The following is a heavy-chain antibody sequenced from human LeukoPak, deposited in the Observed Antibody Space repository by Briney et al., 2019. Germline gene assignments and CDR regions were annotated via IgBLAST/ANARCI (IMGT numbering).Heavy chain of an antibody. D-gene: IGHD2-2*01. CDR2: IIPIFGAA. V-gene: IGHV1-69*13. J-gene: IGHJ6*04. CDR3: ASEGPYCSSTSCHTYYYYGMDV. CDR1: GGTLSSYA. Sequence: SVKVSCKASGGTLSSYAISWVRQAPGQGLEWMGGIIPIFGAANYAQKFQGRVTITADESTSTAYMELSSLRSEDTAVYYCASEGPYCSSTSCHTYYYYGMDVWGKGTTVTVSS.